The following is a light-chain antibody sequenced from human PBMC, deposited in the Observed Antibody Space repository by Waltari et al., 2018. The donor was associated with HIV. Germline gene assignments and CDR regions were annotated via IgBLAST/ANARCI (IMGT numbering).Light chain of an antibody. J-gene: IGLJ3*02. CDR1: SSTIGRNS. CDR3: AAWDDRLSGWV. V-gene: IGLV1-47*01. CDR2: RNN. Sequence: QSVLTQPPSASGTPGQRVTISCSGSSSTIGRNSVYWYQHLPRMAPKLLIHRNNQRPSGVPDRFSGSKSGTSVSLAISGLRSEDEADYYCAAWDDRLSGWVFGGGTKLTV.